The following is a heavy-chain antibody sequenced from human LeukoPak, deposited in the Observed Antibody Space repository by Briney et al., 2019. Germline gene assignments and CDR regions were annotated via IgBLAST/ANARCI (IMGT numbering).Heavy chain of an antibody. Sequence: GGSLRLTCAASGFTFSSYEMNWVRQAPGKGLEWVSYISSSGSTIYYADSVKGRFTISRDNAKNSLYLQMNSLRAEDTAVYYCARDAGYNIDYWGQGTLVTVSS. D-gene: IGHD5-24*01. CDR3: ARDAGYNIDY. CDR1: GFTFSSYE. CDR2: ISSSGSTI. J-gene: IGHJ4*02. V-gene: IGHV3-48*03.